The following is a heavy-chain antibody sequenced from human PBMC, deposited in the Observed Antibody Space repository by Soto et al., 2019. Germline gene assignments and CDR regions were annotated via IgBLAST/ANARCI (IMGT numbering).Heavy chain of an antibody. D-gene: IGHD3-16*01. CDR1: AGSISSSRYY. J-gene: IGHJ6*02. Sequence: SHTLSLTSTVSAGSISSSRYYWGWIRQPPGKGLEWIGSIYYSGYTYYNPSLKSRVTISVDTSKNQFSLKLSSVTAADTAVYYCARHNGPLYVGYYYDMDVWGQGTTVT. CDR3: ARHNGPLYVGYYYDMDV. V-gene: IGHV4-39*01. CDR2: IYYSGYT.